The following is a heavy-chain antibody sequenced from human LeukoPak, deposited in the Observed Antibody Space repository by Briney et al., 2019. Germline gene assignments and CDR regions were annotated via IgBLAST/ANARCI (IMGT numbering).Heavy chain of an antibody. D-gene: IGHD5-18*01. CDR2: IYSGGTT. Sequence: GGSLRLSCAASGFTVSSTYMSWARQAPGKGLEWVSLIYSGGTTYYADSVKGRFTVSRDNSKNTLYLQMNSLRAEDTAVYYCASRTESGYTYGYLDFWGQGTLVTVSS. J-gene: IGHJ4*02. CDR1: GFTVSSTY. V-gene: IGHV3-53*01. CDR3: ASRTESGYTYGYLDF.